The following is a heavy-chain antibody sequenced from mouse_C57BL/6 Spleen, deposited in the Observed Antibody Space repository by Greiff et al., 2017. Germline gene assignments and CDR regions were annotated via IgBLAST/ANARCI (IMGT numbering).Heavy chain of an antibody. V-gene: IGHV5-4*01. J-gene: IGHJ2*01. CDR1: GFTFSSYA. D-gene: IGHD3-1*01. CDR3: ARDREPSFDY. CDR2: ISDGGSYT. Sequence: EVQLVESGGGLVKPGGSLKLSCAASGFTFSSYAMSWVRQTPEKRLEWVATISDGGSYTYYPDNVKGRFTISRDNAKNNLYLQMSHLKSEDTAMYYCARDREPSFDYWGQGTTLTVSS.